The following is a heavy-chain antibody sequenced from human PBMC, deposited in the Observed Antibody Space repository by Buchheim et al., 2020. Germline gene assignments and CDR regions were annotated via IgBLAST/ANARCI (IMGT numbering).Heavy chain of an antibody. CDR1: GYTFTGYY. J-gene: IGHJ6*02. D-gene: IGHD1-26*01. V-gene: IGHV1-2*02. CDR3: ARAATYYYYYGMDV. Sequence: QVQLVQSGAEVKKPGASVKVSCKASGYTFTGYYMHWVRQAPGQGLEWMGWINPNSGGPNYAQKFQGRVTMTRDTYIRPAYMELSRLRSDDTAVYYCARAATYYYYYGMDVWGQGTT. CDR2: INPNSGGP.